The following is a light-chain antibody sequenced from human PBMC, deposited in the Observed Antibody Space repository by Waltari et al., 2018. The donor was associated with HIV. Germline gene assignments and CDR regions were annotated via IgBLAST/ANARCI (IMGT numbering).Light chain of an antibody. CDR2: END. CDR3: ATWDSSLSAVV. J-gene: IGLJ2*01. Sequence: QSVLTQPPSVSAAPGQKVSISCSGSTSNVGNNHVSWYQQLPGTAPTLLMYENDKQASGIPDRCSGSKSGTSATLGITGLQTGDEAHYYCATWDSSLSAVVFGGGTKLTIL. V-gene: IGLV1-51*01. CDR1: TSNVGNNH.